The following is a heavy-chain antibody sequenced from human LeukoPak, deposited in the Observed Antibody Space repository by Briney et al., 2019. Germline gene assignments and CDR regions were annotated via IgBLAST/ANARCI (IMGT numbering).Heavy chain of an antibody. CDR2: MSPNSGNT. Sequence: PWASVKVSCKASGYTFTSYDINWVRQATGQGLEWMGWMSPNSGNTGYAQKFQGRVTMTRSTSISTAYMELSNLISEDTAVYYCARAHYYGSGLGMDVWGQGTTDTVSS. CDR3: ARAHYYGSGLGMDV. D-gene: IGHD3-10*01. J-gene: IGHJ6*02. CDR1: GYTFTSYD. V-gene: IGHV1-8*01.